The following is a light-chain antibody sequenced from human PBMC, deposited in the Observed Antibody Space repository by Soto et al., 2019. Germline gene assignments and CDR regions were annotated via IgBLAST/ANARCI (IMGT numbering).Light chain of an antibody. CDR3: AAWDDSLSGVL. Sequence: QSVLSQPPSASGTPGQRVTVSCSGSSSNIGTNYVYWYQQLPATAPKLPIYRNNQRPSGVPDRFAGSKSGTSASLAISGLRSEDEADYFCAAWDDSLSGVLFGGGTKLTVL. CDR1: SSNIGTNY. V-gene: IGLV1-47*01. CDR2: RNN. J-gene: IGLJ3*02.